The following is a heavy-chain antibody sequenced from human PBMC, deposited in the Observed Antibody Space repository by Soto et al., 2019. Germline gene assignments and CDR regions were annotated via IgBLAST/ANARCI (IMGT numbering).Heavy chain of an antibody. CDR3: AKSPESYYRYFDL. Sequence: SETLSLTCTVSGGSISSYYWSWIRQPPGKGLEWIGYIYYSGSTNYNPSLKSRVTISVDTSNQTLTLHLEMNRLRVEDTAVYFCAKSPESYYRYFDLWGRGTLVTVSS. J-gene: IGHJ2*01. CDR1: GGSISSYY. CDR2: IYYSGST. D-gene: IGHD3-10*01. V-gene: IGHV4-59*12.